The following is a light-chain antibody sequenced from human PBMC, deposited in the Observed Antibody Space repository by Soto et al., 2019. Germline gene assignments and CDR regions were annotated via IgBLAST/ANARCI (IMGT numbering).Light chain of an antibody. CDR2: EVS. J-gene: IGLJ1*01. V-gene: IGLV2-14*01. Sequence: QSALTQPASVSGSPGQSITISCTGTSSDVGGYNYVSWYQQHPGKAPKLILYEVSNRPSGVSNHFSGSKSGNTDSLTISGLQAEDEADYYCNSYTSKSTGVFGTGTKLTVL. CDR3: NSYTSKSTGV. CDR1: SSDVGGYNY.